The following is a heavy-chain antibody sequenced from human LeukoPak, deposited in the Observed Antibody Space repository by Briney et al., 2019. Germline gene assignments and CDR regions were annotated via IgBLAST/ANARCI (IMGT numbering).Heavy chain of an antibody. CDR1: GFTFSNYW. J-gene: IGHJ4*02. Sequence: GGSLRLSCAASGFTFSNYWMDWVRQAPGKGLEWVANIKQDGSEKYYVDSVKGRFTISRDNAENSLYLQMDSLRAEDTAVYYCSTALNNWGQGTLVTVSS. D-gene: IGHD2-15*01. CDR2: IKQDGSEK. V-gene: IGHV3-7*01. CDR3: STALNN.